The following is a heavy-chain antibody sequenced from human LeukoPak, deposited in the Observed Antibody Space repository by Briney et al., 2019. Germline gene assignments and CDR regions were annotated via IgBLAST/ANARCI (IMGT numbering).Heavy chain of an antibody. J-gene: IGHJ4*02. CDR1: GGSISSYY. CDR2: IYYSGST. D-gene: IGHD1-1*01. V-gene: IGHV4-59*08. Sequence: IPSETLSLTCTVSGGSISSYYWSWIRQPPGKGLEWIGYIYYSGSTNYNPSLKSRVTISVDTPKNQFSLKLSSVTAADTAVYYCARARGNSFDYWGQGTLVTVSS. CDR3: ARARGNSFDY.